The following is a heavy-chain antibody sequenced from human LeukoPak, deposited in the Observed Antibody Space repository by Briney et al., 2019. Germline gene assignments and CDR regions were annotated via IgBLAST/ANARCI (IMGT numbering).Heavy chain of an antibody. V-gene: IGHV4-34*01. D-gene: IGHD2-15*01. CDR1: GGSFSGYY. J-gene: IGHJ4*02. Sequence: SEPLSLTCAVYGGSFSGYYWSWIRKPPGKGLEWIGEINHSGSTNYNPSIKSRVTISVDTSKNQFSLKVSSVTAADTAVYYCARGDKDVVVVAATLDYWGQGTLVTVSS. CDR2: INHSGST. CDR3: ARGDKDVVVVAATLDY.